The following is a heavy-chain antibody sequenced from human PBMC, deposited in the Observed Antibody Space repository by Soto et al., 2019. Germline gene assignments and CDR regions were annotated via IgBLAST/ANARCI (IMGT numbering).Heavy chain of an antibody. D-gene: IGHD3-10*01. CDR2: IHYTGRT. Sequence: QVQLQESGPGLVKPSETLSLTCTVSGGSITSYYWTWMRRPPGKGLEWIGYIHYTGRTNSNPSLKSRVTMSVDTSKNQFSLKLYAVTAADTAVYFCARDLTIGGFFDPWGQGTLVTVSS. CDR1: GGSITSYY. J-gene: IGHJ5*02. CDR3: ARDLTIGGFFDP. V-gene: IGHV4-59*01.